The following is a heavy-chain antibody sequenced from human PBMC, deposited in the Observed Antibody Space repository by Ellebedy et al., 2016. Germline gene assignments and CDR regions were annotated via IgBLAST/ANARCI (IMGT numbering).Heavy chain of an antibody. Sequence: SETLSLTCAVYGGSFSGYYWSWIRQPPGKGLEWIGEINHSGSTNYNPSLKSRVTISVDTSKNQFSLKLSSVTAADTAVYYCARGKGGYCSSTSCYRRGRDNRFDPWGQGTLVTVSS. J-gene: IGHJ5*02. CDR3: ARGKGGYCSSTSCYRRGRDNRFDP. V-gene: IGHV4-34*01. CDR2: INHSGST. CDR1: GGSFSGYY. D-gene: IGHD2-2*02.